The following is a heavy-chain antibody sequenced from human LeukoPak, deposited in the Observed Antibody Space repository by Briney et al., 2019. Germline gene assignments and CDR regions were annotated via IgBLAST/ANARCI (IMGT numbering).Heavy chain of an antibody. CDR3: ARDRGDYGDYGY. D-gene: IGHD4-17*01. CDR1: GYTFTGYY. CDR2: INPNSGGT. V-gene: IGHV1-2*02. Sequence: ASVKVSCKASGYTFTGYYMRWVRQAPGQGLEWMGWINPNSGGTNYAQKFQGRVTMTRDTSISTAYMELSRLRSNDTAVYYCARDRGDYGDYGYWGQGTLVTVSS. J-gene: IGHJ4*02.